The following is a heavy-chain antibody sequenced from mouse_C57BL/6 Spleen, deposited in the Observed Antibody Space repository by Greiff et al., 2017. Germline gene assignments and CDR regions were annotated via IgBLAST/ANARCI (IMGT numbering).Heavy chain of an antibody. CDR2: IHPNSGST. V-gene: IGHV1-64*01. D-gene: IGHD1-1*01. CDR1: GYTFTSYW. CDR3: ARSYGSSYEGCDY. Sequence: QVQLQQPGAELAKPGASVKLSCKASGYTFTSYWMHWVKQRPGQGLEWIGMIHPNSGSTNYNEKFKSKATLTVDKSSSTAYMQLSSRTSEDAAVYYCARSYGSSYEGCDYWGQGTTLTVSS. J-gene: IGHJ2*01.